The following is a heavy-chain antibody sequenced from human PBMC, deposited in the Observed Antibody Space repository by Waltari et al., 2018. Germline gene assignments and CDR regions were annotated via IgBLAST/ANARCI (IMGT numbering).Heavy chain of an antibody. Sequence: QVQLMQSGAEVKKPGASVKVSCQASGYRFSGCYMHWVRQAPGQGLEWMGWINPDNGDTHYAQQFQGRVTMTRDTSVTTVYMELSALTSDDTAIYFCAREWSASEHWGQGTLVTVSS. D-gene: IGHD1-26*01. CDR1: GYRFSGCY. J-gene: IGHJ4*02. CDR3: AREWSASEH. V-gene: IGHV1-2*02. CDR2: INPDNGDT.